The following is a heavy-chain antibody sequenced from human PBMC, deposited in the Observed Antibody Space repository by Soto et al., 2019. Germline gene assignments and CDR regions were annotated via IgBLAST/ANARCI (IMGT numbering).Heavy chain of an antibody. D-gene: IGHD5-18*01. V-gene: IGHV4-30-2*01. CDR3: ARRYGSRLDY. CDR1: GGSISSGGYS. Sequence: SETLSLTCAVSGGSISSGGYSWSWIRQPPGKGLEWIGYIYHSGSTYYNPSLKSRVTISVDRSKNQFSLKLSSVTAADTAVYYCARRYGSRLDYWGQGTLVTVSS. CDR2: IYHSGST. J-gene: IGHJ4*02.